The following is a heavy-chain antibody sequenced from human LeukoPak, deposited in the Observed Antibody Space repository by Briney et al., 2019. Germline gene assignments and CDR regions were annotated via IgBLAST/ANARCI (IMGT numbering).Heavy chain of an antibody. CDR3: ARDLSSVPNYYDSSGYYQHPPFDY. J-gene: IGHJ4*02. CDR2: ISSSSYI. Sequence: GGSLRLSCAASGFTFSSYSMNWVRQAPGKGLEWVSSISSSSYIYYADSVKGRFTISRDSAKNSLYLQMNSLRAEDTAVYYCARDLSSVPNYYDSSGYYQHPPFDYWGQGTLVTVSS. D-gene: IGHD3-22*01. CDR1: GFTFSSYS. V-gene: IGHV3-21*01.